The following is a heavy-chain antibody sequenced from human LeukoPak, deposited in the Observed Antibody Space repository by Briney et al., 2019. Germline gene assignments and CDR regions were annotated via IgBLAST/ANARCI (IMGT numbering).Heavy chain of an antibody. CDR1: GDSINSPNW. CDR3: ARKDWYNVRAFDI. CDR2: IHHSGIT. D-gene: IGHD1-14*01. J-gene: IGHJ3*02. Sequence: SGTLSLTCAVSGDSINSPNWWSWVRQPPGKGLEWIGEIHHSGITNYNPSLKSRVTISLDKSKNQFSLNLRSVTAADTAVYYCARKDWYNVRAFDIWGQGTMVTVSS. V-gene: IGHV4-4*02.